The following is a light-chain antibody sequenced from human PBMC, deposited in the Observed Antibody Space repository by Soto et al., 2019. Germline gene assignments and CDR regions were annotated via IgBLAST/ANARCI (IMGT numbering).Light chain of an antibody. Sequence: DIQMTQSPSSLSASVGNRVTITCRASQSISTYLNWYQKKPGKAPNLRIYDASRLQSGVPSRFSGSGGGTDFTLSISSVQPEDFATYFCQQSYMDPITFGQGTQLEI. V-gene: IGKV1-39*01. J-gene: IGKJ5*01. CDR1: QSISTY. CDR2: DAS. CDR3: QQSYMDPIT.